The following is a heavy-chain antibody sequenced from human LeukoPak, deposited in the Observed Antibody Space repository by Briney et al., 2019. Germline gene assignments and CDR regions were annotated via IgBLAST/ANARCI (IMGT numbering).Heavy chain of an antibody. CDR2: IVVGSGNT. CDR3: ARHVFYSYDAFNI. J-gene: IGHJ3*02. V-gene: IGHV1-58*02. D-gene: IGHD5-18*01. Sequence: SVKVSCKASGFTFSSSAMQWVRQARGQRLEWMGWIVVGSGNTNYAQKFQGRVTMTRDTSTSTVYMELTSLRSEDTAVYYCARHVFYSYDAFNIWGQGTMVTVSS. CDR1: GFTFSSSA.